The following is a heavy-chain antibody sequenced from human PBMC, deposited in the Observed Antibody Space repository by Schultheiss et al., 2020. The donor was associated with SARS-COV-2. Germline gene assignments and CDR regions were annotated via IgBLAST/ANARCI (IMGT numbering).Heavy chain of an antibody. D-gene: IGHD6-25*01. J-gene: IGHJ1*01. CDR3: ARVLGAAGLFQH. V-gene: IGHV3-66*01. CDR2: IYGGGTT. Sequence: GGSLRLSCTASGLTVSSNYMSWVRQAPGKGLEWVAVIYGGGTTYYADSVKGRFIISRDNAKNSLYLQMNSLRAEDTAVYYCARVLGAAGLFQHWGQGTLVTVSS. CDR1: GLTVSSNY.